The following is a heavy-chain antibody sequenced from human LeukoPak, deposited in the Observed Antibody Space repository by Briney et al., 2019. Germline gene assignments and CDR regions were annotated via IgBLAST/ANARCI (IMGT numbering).Heavy chain of an antibody. CDR3: AKEISYSYGYYHGMDV. CDR2: ISWNSGSI. CDR1: GFTFGDYA. V-gene: IGHV3-9*01. J-gene: IGHJ6*02. Sequence: GGSLRLSCAASGFTFGDYAMHWVRQAPGKGLEWASGISWNSGSIGYADSVKGRFTIARDNAKNSLYLQMNSLRAEDTALYYCAKEISYSYGYYHGMDVWGQGTTVTVSS. D-gene: IGHD3-3*01.